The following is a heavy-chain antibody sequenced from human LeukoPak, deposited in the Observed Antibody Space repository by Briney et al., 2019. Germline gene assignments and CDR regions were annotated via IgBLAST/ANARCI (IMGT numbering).Heavy chain of an antibody. J-gene: IGHJ4*02. CDR3: ARGGVYSYGSFDY. Sequence: GGSLRLSCAASGFTFSSYWMHWVRQAPGTGRVWVSRINSDGSSTSYADSVKGRLTISRDKAKNTLYVQMNSLRAEDTAVYYCARGGVYSYGSFDYWGQGTLVTVSS. V-gene: IGHV3-74*01. CDR1: GFTFSSYW. D-gene: IGHD5-18*01. CDR2: INSDGSST.